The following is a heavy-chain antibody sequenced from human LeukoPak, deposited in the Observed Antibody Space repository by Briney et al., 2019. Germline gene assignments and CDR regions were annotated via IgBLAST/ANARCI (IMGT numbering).Heavy chain of an antibody. Sequence: GGSLRLSCAASGFTFSSYWMSWVRQAPGKGLEWVANIKQDGSEKYYVDSVKGRFTISRDNAKSSLYLQMNSLRAEDTAVYYCARDRKANFWSGYRHDYWGQGTLVTVSS. CDR3: ARDRKANFWSGYRHDY. CDR2: IKQDGSEK. CDR1: GFTFSSYW. J-gene: IGHJ4*02. V-gene: IGHV3-7*01. D-gene: IGHD3-3*01.